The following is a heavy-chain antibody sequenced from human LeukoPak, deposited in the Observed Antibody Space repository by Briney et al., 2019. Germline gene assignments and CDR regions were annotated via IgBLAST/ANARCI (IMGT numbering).Heavy chain of an antibody. J-gene: IGHJ3*02. D-gene: IGHD2-8*01. CDR3: AREGVLGYCTNGICSTGYAFDI. CDR2: IKQAGTQK. Sequence: GGSLRLSCAAAGFIFGSYWMNWDRQAPGKGLEWVAAIKQAGTQKFYVDSVRGRFTISSDNANNSLFLQMNSLSVEDTAVYYCAREGVLGYCTNGICSTGYAFDIWGQGTMVTVSS. V-gene: IGHV3-7*01. CDR1: GFIFGSYW.